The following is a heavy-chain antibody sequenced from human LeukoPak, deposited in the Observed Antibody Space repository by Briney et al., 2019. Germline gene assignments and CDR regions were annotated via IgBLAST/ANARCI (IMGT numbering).Heavy chain of an antibody. D-gene: IGHD1-1*01. Sequence: GGSLRLSRAASGFTFSSYSMNWVRQAPGKGLEWFSSISSSSSYIYYADSVKGRFTISRDNAKNSLYPQMNSLRAEDTAVYYCARDRAKERAIDYWGQGTLVTVSS. CDR2: ISSSSSYI. V-gene: IGHV3-21*01. J-gene: IGHJ4*02. CDR1: GFTFSSYS. CDR3: ARDRAKERAIDY.